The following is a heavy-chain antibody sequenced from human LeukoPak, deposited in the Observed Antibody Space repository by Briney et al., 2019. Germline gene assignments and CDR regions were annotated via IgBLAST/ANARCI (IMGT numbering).Heavy chain of an antibody. D-gene: IGHD3-22*01. CDR2: IYYSGSP. CDR3: ARADYYDSSGYYPWAFDI. V-gene: IGHV4-61*01. CDR1: GGSISSNTYY. Sequence: SETLSLTCTVSGGSISSNTYYWSWIRRHPGKGLEWIGDIYYSGSPDYNPSLKSRVTISVDTSKNQFSLKLSSVTAADTAVYYCARADYYDSSGYYPWAFDIWGQGTMVTVSS. J-gene: IGHJ3*02.